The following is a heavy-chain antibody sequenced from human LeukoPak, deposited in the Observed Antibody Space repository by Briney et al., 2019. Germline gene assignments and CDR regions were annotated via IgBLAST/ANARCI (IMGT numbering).Heavy chain of an antibody. CDR2: IYPGDSDT. CDR3: ARHVGGYYYDSSGYE. CDR1: GYSFTSHW. V-gene: IGHV5-51*01. J-gene: IGHJ4*02. D-gene: IGHD3-22*01. Sequence: GESLKISCKGSGYSFTSHWIGWVRQMPGKGLEWMGIIYPGDSDTRYSPSFQGQVTISADKSISTAYLQWSSLKASDTAMYYCARHVGGYYYDSSGYEWGQGTLVTVSS.